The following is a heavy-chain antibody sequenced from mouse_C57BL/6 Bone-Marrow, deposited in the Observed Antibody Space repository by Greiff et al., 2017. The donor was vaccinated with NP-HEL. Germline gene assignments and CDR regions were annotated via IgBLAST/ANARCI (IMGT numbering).Heavy chain of an antibody. CDR3: ASSGVVDGY. CDR1: GYTFTSYG. J-gene: IGHJ2*01. Sequence: QVQLQQSGAELARPGASVKLSCKASGYTFTSYGISWVKQRTGQGLEWIGEIYPRSGNTYYNEKFKGKATLTADKSSSTAYMELRSLTSEDSAVYFCASSGVVDGYWGQGTTLTVSS. D-gene: IGHD1-1*01. CDR2: IYPRSGNT. V-gene: IGHV1-81*01.